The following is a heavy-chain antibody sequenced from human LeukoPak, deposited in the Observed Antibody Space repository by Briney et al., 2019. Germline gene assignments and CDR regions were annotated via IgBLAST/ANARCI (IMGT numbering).Heavy chain of an antibody. CDR3: ARCVLLWFGESPLDY. Sequence: ASVKVSCKASGYTFTSYYMHWVRQAPGQGLEWMGIINPSGGSTSCAQKFQGRVTMTRDTSTSTVYMELSSLRSEDTAVYYCARCVLLWFGESPLDYWGQGTLVTVSS. J-gene: IGHJ4*02. CDR2: INPSGGST. CDR1: GYTFTSYY. V-gene: IGHV1-46*01. D-gene: IGHD3-10*01.